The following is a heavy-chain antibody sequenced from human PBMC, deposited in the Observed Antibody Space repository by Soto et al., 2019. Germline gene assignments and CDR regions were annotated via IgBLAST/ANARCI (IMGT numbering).Heavy chain of an antibody. CDR3: ARVDFWSGYFDY. V-gene: IGHV4-28*03. D-gene: IGHD3-3*01. CDR1: GYSISSSNW. CDR2: IYYSGTT. Sequence: PSETLSLTCAVSGYSISSSNWWGWIRQPPGKGLEWIGYIYYSGTTYYNPSLKSRVTMSVDTSKNQFSLKLTSVTAVDTAVYYCARVDFWSGYFDYWGQGTLVTVSS. J-gene: IGHJ4*02.